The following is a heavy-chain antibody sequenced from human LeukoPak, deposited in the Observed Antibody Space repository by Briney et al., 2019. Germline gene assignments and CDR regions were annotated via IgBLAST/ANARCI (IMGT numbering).Heavy chain of an antibody. D-gene: IGHD6-13*01. CDR2: ISSSGGTI. V-gene: IGHV3-48*03. CDR1: GFTFSSSE. Sequence: GGSLRLSCAASGFTFSSSEMNWVRQAPGKGLEWVSSISSSGGTISYADSVKGRFTISRDNAKNSLYLQMNSLRAEDTAIYYCARSGQHLFDFWGQGTLVTVSP. CDR3: ARSGQHLFDF. J-gene: IGHJ4*02.